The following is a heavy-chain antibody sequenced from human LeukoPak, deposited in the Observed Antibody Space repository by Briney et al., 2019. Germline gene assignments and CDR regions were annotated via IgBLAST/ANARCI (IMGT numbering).Heavy chain of an antibody. J-gene: IGHJ4*02. CDR1: GGTFSSYA. CDR3: ARGFPPRRNYDSSGYYSYYFDH. CDR2: IIPIFGTA. Sequence: SVKDSFKASGGTFSSYAISWVRQAPGQGLEWMGGIIPIFGTANYAQKFQGRVTITADESTSTAYMELRSLRSDDTAVYYCARGFPPRRNYDSSGYYSYYFDHWGQGTLVTVSS. V-gene: IGHV1-69*13. D-gene: IGHD3-22*01.